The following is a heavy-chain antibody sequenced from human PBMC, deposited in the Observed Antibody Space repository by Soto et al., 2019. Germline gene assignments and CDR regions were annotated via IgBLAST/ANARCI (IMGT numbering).Heavy chain of an antibody. CDR2: ITGSGDTT. Sequence: EVQLLEAGGGLVQPGGSLRLSCAASGFTFSNYAIRWVRQAPGKGLEWVSSITGSGDTTYYADAVKGRFTISRDNSKNTVYLQMHSLRVDDTAVYYCAKDPLEYSSSWYLEWWFDPWGQGTLVTVSS. D-gene: IGHD6-13*01. CDR1: GFTFSNYA. J-gene: IGHJ5*02. V-gene: IGHV3-23*01. CDR3: AKDPLEYSSSWYLEWWFDP.